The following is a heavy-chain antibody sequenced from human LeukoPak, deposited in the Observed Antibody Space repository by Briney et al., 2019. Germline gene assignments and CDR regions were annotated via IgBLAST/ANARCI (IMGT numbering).Heavy chain of an antibody. D-gene: IGHD2-21*01. Sequence: PSETLSLTCTVSGYSISSGYYWGWIRQPPGKGLEWIGEIDHSGSTNYNPSLKSRVTISVDTSKNQFSLKLSSVTAADTAVYYCARLFPSSVAIDAFDIWGQGTVVTVSS. J-gene: IGHJ3*02. CDR3: ARLFPSSVAIDAFDI. V-gene: IGHV4-38-2*02. CDR2: IDHSGST. CDR1: GYSISSGYY.